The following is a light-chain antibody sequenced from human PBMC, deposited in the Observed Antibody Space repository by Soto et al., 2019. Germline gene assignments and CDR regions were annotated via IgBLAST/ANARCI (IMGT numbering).Light chain of an antibody. J-gene: IGKJ1*01. CDR1: QSISSW. CDR2: KAS. V-gene: IGKV1-5*03. Sequence: DIQMTQSPSTLSASVGYRVTITCRASQSISSWLAWYQQKPGKAPKLLIYKASNLESGVRSRFSGSGSGTEFTLTISSLQPDDFATYFCQQYDRYSWTVGQGTKVEIK. CDR3: QQYDRYSWT.